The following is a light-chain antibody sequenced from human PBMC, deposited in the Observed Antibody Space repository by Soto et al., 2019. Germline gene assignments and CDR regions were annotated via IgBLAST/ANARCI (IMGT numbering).Light chain of an antibody. J-gene: IGKJ1*01. V-gene: IGKV2-30*01. CDR2: KAS. CDR3: MQGTHWPPRT. CDR1: RSLLYIDGNNY. Sequence: DVVMTQSPLSLPVTLGQPASMSCRSSRSLLYIDGNNYLSWFQQRPGQSPRRLIYKASIRDSGVPDRFGGSGSGTDFTLRISRVEAEDVAIYYCMQGTHWPPRTFGQGTKVEIK.